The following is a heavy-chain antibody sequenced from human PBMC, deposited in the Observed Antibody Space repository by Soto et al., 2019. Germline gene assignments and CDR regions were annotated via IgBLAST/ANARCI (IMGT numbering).Heavy chain of an antibody. CDR1: GYTFFNYG. CDR3: ARRITTSSWFDP. J-gene: IGHJ5*02. D-gene: IGHD1-1*01. CDR2: ISAYNGNT. V-gene: IGHV1-18*01. Sequence: ASVKVSCKASGYTFFNYGISWVRQAPGQGLEWMGWISAYNGNTNCAQIFQDRVTMTTDPPTKTAYMELRSLRSDDTAMYYCARRITTSSWFDPWGQGTLVTVSS.